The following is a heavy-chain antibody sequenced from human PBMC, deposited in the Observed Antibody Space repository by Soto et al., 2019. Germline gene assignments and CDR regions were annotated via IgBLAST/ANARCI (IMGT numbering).Heavy chain of an antibody. J-gene: IGHJ6*02. CDR1: GGSISSYY. Sequence: SETLSLTCTVSGGSISSYYWSWIRQPPGKGLEWIGYMYNTGSTVYNPSLKSRVTISVDTSKNQSSLKLNSVTAADTAVYYCARDLWGYCGDDCYPLDVWGQGTTLTVS. CDR3: ARDLWGYCGDDCYPLDV. CDR2: MYNTGST. V-gene: IGHV4-59*01. D-gene: IGHD2-21*02.